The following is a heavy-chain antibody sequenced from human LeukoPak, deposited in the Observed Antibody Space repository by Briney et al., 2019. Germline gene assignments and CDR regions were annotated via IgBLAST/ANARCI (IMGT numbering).Heavy chain of an antibody. J-gene: IGHJ4*02. D-gene: IGHD5-12*01. CDR3: ARIRGGSGYDDY. CDR1: GGSISSYY. Sequence: ASETLSLTCTVSGGSISSYYWSWIRQPPGKGLEWIGYIYYSGSTNTNYNPSLKSRVTISVDTSKNQFSLKLSSVTAADTAVYYCARIRGGSGYDDYWGQGTLVAVSS. CDR2: IYYSGSTNT. V-gene: IGHV4-59*08.